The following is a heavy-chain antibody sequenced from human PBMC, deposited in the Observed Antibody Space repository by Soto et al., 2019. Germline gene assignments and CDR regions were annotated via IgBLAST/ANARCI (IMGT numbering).Heavy chain of an antibody. CDR3: AKDAVPYNGKWDLFDP. CDR1: GFTFSDYA. CDR2: IGGVGTDR. D-gene: IGHD1-20*01. Sequence: DVQLLESGGGLVQPGGSLRLSCAGSGFTFSDYAMTWVRQAPGKGPEWVSSIGGVGTDRYYADSVKGRFTISRDNSKNTLFLQMSSLRSDDTAVYYCAKDAVPYNGKWDLFDPWCQGTLVTVSS. J-gene: IGHJ5*02. V-gene: IGHV3-23*01.